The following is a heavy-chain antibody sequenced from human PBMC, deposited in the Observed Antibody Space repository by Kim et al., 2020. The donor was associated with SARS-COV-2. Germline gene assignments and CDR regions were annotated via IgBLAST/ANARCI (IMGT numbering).Heavy chain of an antibody. D-gene: IGHD2-2*01. Sequence: SVKVSCKASGGTFSSYAISWVRQAPGQGLEWMGGIIPIFGTANYAQKFQGRVTITADESTSTAYMELSSLRSEDTAVYYCARGGDCSSTSCYEYFQHWGQGTLVTVSS. CDR1: GGTFSSYA. V-gene: IGHV1-69*13. CDR2: IIPIFGTA. CDR3: ARGGDCSSTSCYEYFQH. J-gene: IGHJ1*01.